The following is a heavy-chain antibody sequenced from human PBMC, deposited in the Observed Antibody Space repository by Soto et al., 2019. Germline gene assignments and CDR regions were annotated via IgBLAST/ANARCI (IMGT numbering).Heavy chain of an antibody. J-gene: IGHJ4*02. CDR2: ISYDGSNK. D-gene: IGHD6-19*01. V-gene: IGHV3-30*18. Sequence: GGSLRLSCAASGFTFSSYGMHWVRQAPGKGLEWVAVISYDGSNKYYADSVKGRFTISRDNSKNTLYLQMNSLRAEDTAVYYCAKDWVAALNIAVAGPGDYFDYWGQGTLVTVSS. CDR1: GFTFSSYG. CDR3: AKDWVAALNIAVAGPGDYFDY.